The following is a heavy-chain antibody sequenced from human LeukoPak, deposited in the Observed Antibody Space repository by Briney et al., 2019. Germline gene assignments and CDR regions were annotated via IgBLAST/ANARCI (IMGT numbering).Heavy chain of an antibody. J-gene: IGHJ4*02. CDR3: ARVTTTVVTRFDY. Sequence: GASVKVSCKASGYTFTGYYMHWVRQAPGQGLEWMGWINPNSGGTNYAQKFQGRVTMTRDTSISTAYMGLSRLRSDDTAVYYCARVTTTVVTRFDYWGQGTLVTVSS. CDR1: GYTFTGYY. V-gene: IGHV1-2*02. CDR2: INPNSGGT. D-gene: IGHD4-23*01.